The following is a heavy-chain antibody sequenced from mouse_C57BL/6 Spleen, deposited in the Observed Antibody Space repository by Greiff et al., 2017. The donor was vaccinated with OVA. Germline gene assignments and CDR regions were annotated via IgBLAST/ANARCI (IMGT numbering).Heavy chain of an antibody. J-gene: IGHJ2*01. CDR3: AIGDYYFDY. V-gene: IGHV1-82*01. Sequence: QVQLQQSGPELVKPGASVKISCKASGYAFSSSWMNWVKQRPGKGLEWIGRIYPGDGDANYNGKFKGKATLTADKSSSTAYMQLSSLTSEDYAVDFFAIGDYYFDYWGQGTTLTVSS. CDR1: GYAFSSSW. CDR2: IYPGDGDA.